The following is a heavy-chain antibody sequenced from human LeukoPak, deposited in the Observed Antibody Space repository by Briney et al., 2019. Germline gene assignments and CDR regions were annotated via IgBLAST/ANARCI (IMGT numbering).Heavy chain of an antibody. CDR1: GFTFSSYG. Sequence: GGSLRLSCAASGFTFSSYGMHWVRQAPGKGLEWVAFIRYDGSNKYYADSVKGRFTISRDNSKNTLYLQMNSLRAEDTAVYYCAKDIVVVPAAISTDAFDIWGQGTMVTVSS. J-gene: IGHJ3*02. D-gene: IGHD2-2*01. CDR2: IRYDGSNK. CDR3: AKDIVVVPAAISTDAFDI. V-gene: IGHV3-30*02.